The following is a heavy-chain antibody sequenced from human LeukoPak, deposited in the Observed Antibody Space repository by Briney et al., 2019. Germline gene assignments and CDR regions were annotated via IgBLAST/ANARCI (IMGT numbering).Heavy chain of an antibody. J-gene: IGHJ4*02. CDR2: ISGSGGST. D-gene: IGHD3-9*01. Sequence: GGSLRLSCAASKFTFGSYAMSWVRQAPGKGLEWLSCISGSGGSTYYADSVRGRFTISRDNSKNTLYLQMNSLRVEDTAVYYCAKDRASVYDILNYGQYFDYWGQGTLVTVSS. CDR1: KFTFGSYA. CDR3: AKDRASVYDILNYGQYFDY. V-gene: IGHV3-23*01.